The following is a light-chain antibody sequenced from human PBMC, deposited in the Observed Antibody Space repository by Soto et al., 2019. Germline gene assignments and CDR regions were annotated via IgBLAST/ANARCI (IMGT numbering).Light chain of an antibody. J-gene: IGLJ2*01. CDR3: AAWDDSLNGVV. CDR1: SSNIGSNT. Sequence: QSVRTQPPSASRTPGQRVTISCSGSSSNIGSNTVNWYQQLPGTAPKLLIYGNNQRPSGVPDRFSGSKSGTSASLAISGLQSEDEAHYYCAAWDDSLNGVVFGGGTKLTLL. CDR2: GNN. V-gene: IGLV1-44*01.